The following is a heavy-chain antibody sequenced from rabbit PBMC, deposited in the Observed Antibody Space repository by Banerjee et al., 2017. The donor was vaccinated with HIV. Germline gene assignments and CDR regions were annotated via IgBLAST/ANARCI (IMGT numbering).Heavy chain of an antibody. CDR1: GFSFSSSYY. CDR3: AREVYSYDDYGDYDL. V-gene: IGHV1S40*01. J-gene: IGHJ4*01. Sequence: QSLEESGGDLVKPGASLTLTCTASGFSFSSSYYMCWVRQAPGKGLEWIGYINTGSGNTDYASWAKGRFTISRNTKENTVSLQMTSLTAADTATYFCAREVYSYDDYGDYDLWGPGTLVTVS. CDR2: INTGSGNT. D-gene: IGHD2-1*01.